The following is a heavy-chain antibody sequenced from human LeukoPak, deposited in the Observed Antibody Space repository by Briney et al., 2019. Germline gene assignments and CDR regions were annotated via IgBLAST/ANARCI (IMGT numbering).Heavy chain of an antibody. CDR2: IYYSGGT. Sequence: SETLSLTCTVSGGSISNYYWTWTRQPPGKGLEWIGYIYYSGGTNYNPSLKSRLTISVDASKNQFSLKLSSVTATDTAVYYCASLTTVTQGYFDSWGQGTLVTVSS. CDR1: GGSISNYY. D-gene: IGHD4-17*01. CDR3: ASLTTVTQGYFDS. V-gene: IGHV4-59*08. J-gene: IGHJ4*02.